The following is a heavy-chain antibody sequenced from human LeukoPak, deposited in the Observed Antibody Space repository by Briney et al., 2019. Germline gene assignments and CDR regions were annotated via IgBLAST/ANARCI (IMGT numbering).Heavy chain of an antibody. CDR3: ATEAGNSFDY. CDR1: GFTFSSYS. J-gene: IGHJ4*02. Sequence: QPGGSLRLSCAASGFTFSSYSMNWVRQAPGKGLEWVSFISLGSSTIYYADSVKGRFTVSRDDAKNSLYLQMNSLRDEDTAVYYCATEAGNSFDYWGQGTLVTVSS. V-gene: IGHV3-48*02. CDR2: ISLGSSTI. D-gene: IGHD1-14*01.